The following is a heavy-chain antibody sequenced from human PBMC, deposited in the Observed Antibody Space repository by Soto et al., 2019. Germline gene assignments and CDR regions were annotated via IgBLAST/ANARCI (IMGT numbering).Heavy chain of an antibody. CDR1: GFTFSSYG. J-gene: IGHJ4*02. V-gene: IGHV3-33*01. CDR2: FLYDGSNK. Sequence: PGGSLRLSCAASGFTFSSYGMHWVRQAPGKGLELVAVFLYDGSNKYYVDSVKGRFTISRDNSKNTLFLQMNSLRAEDTAVYYCVRDGYCSGGSCYSVPVFDYWGQGTLVTVSS. D-gene: IGHD2-15*01. CDR3: VRDGYCSGGSCYSVPVFDY.